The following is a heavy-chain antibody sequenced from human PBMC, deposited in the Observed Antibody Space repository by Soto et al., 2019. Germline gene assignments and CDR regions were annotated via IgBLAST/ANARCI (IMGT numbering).Heavy chain of an antibody. CDR3: AREVRVRGFAFDI. Sequence: GGSMRLSCAVSGFTVSSNYMNWVRQAPGKGLEWVSFIYSGGNTYYADSVKGRFTISRDNSKNMLYLQMNSLRVEDTAVYYCAREVRVRGFAFDIWGQGTMVTVSS. CDR2: IYSGGNT. CDR1: GFTVSSNY. J-gene: IGHJ3*02. D-gene: IGHD3-3*01. V-gene: IGHV3-66*01.